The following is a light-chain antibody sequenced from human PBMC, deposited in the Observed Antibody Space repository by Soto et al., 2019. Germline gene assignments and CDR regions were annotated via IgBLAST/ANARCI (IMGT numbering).Light chain of an antibody. CDR1: QSISSSF. Sequence: EIVLTQSPGTLSLFPGERATLSCRASQSISSSFVGWYQQKPGQAPRLLIYGSSTRATGIPDRFSGSGSGTDFTLTITRLEPEEFAVYYCQQFGISPRTFGQGTKLE. CDR3: QQFGISPRT. CDR2: GSS. V-gene: IGKV3-20*01. J-gene: IGKJ2*01.